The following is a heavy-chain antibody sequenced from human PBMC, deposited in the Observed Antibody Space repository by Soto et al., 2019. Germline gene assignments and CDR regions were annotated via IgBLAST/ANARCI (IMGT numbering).Heavy chain of an antibody. CDR1: GFTFSSYS. Sequence: GGSLRLSCAASGFTFSSYSMSWVRQAPGKGLEWVSAISGSGGSTYYADSVKGRFTISRDNSKNTLYLQMNSLRAEDTAVYYCAKDVSRRGPPYYFDYWGQGTLVTVSS. CDR3: AKDVSRRGPPYYFDY. V-gene: IGHV3-23*01. D-gene: IGHD3-10*01. CDR2: ISGSGGST. J-gene: IGHJ4*02.